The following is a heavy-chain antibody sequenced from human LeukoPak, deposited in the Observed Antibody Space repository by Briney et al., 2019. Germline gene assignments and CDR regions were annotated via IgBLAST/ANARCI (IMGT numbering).Heavy chain of an antibody. V-gene: IGHV3-23*01. CDR3: AKVETSGGANCYALDY. Sequence: GGSLRLSCAASGFTFSSYAMTWVCHAPHKGLEWASAISGSDGSTYYADSVKGGLTISRDDSQNTLYLQMNSLSAEDTAVYYCAKVETSGGANCYALDYWGQGTLVTVSS. D-gene: IGHD2-2*01. J-gene: IGHJ4*02. CDR2: ISGSDGST. CDR1: GFTFSSYA.